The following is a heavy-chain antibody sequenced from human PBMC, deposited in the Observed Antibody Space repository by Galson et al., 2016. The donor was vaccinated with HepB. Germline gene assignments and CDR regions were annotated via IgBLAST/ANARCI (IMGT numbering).Heavy chain of an antibody. CDR3: ARDVGYYGPDNYESYYYIMDV. J-gene: IGHJ6*02. Sequence: SETLSLTCTVSGGSIKSHYWSWIRQPPGKGLEWIGYIYHSGRTNSNPSLKSRVTISVDTSKKQFSLKVSSVTAADPAVYYCARDVGYYGPDNYESYYYIMDVWGQGTTVTVSS. D-gene: IGHD3-10*01. CDR2: IYHSGRT. CDR1: GGSIKSHY. V-gene: IGHV4-59*11.